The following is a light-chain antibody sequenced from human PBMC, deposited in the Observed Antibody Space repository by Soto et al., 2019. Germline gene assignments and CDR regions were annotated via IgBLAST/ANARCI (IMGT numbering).Light chain of an antibody. J-gene: IGKJ5*01. CDR2: GAS. Sequence: EVVLTQSPATLSLSPGERATLSCSASENVRTFVDWYQQKPGQAPRLLIYGASNRATGIPARFSGSGSGTEFTLTISSLQSEDFAVYYCQQYNNWPPITFGQGTRLEIK. CDR1: ENVRTF. V-gene: IGKV3-11*01. CDR3: QQYNNWPPIT.